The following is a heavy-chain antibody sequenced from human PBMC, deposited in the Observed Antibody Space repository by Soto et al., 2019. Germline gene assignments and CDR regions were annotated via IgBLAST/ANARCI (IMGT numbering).Heavy chain of an antibody. CDR2: IYHSGTT. CDR3: ARWPYIKPSLFDY. D-gene: IGHD5-18*01. J-gene: IGHJ4*02. Sequence: SETLSLTSAVSGGSISSGGYSWSWIRQPPGKGLEWIGYIYHSGTTYYNPSLKSRFTISLDRSKNQFSLEVSSVTAADTDLYYCARWPYIKPSLFDYWGQGNLVTVSS. CDR1: GGSISSGGYS. V-gene: IGHV4-30-2*01.